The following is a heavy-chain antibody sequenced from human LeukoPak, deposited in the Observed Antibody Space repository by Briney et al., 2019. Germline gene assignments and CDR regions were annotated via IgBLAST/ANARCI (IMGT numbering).Heavy chain of an antibody. J-gene: IGHJ5*02. CDR1: GFTFSSYA. CDR2: ISGSGGST. V-gene: IGHV3-23*01. D-gene: IGHD4-17*01. Sequence: GGSLRLSCAASGFTFSSYAMSWVRQAPGKGLEWVSAISGSGGSTYYADSVKGRFTISRDNSKNTLYLQMNSQRAEDTAVYYCAKDYSYGYGDYVTWFDPWGQGTLVTVSS. CDR3: AKDYSYGYGDYVTWFDP.